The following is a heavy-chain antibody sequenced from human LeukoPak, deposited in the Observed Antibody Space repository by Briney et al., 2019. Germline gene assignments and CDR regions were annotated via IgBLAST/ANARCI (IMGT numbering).Heavy chain of an antibody. Sequence: TGGSLRLSCAASGFTFSSYAMSWVRQAPGKGLEWVSAISGSGGSAYYADSVKGRFTISRDNSKNTLYLQMNSLRVEDTAVYYCAKGLLIKKVSVYGMDVWGQGTTVTVSS. D-gene: IGHD6-6*01. CDR3: AKGLLIKKVSVYGMDV. J-gene: IGHJ6*02. V-gene: IGHV3-23*01. CDR1: GFTFSSYA. CDR2: ISGSGGSA.